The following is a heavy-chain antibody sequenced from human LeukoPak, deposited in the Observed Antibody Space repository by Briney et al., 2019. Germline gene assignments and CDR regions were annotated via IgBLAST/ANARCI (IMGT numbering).Heavy chain of an antibody. CDR1: GFAFRSYA. CDR3: AKSAGVATIYFDS. J-gene: IGHJ4*02. V-gene: IGHV3-23*01. CDR2: IGSDYDR. Sequence: GGSLRLSCTASGFAFRSYAMAWVRQAPGKGLEGVAAIGSDYDRVHEDSVKGRFTISRDNTKSTLYLQMDNLRAEDTAVYFCAKSAGVATIYFDSWGQGALVTVSS. D-gene: IGHD3-3*01.